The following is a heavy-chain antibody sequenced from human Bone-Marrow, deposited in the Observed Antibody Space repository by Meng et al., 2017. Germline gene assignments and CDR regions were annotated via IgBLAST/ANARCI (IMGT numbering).Heavy chain of an antibody. D-gene: IGHD1-1*01. Sequence: QVQLQQSGAGLLKPSETLSRTCAVYGGSFSGYYWSWIRQPPGKGLEWIGEINHSGSTNYNPSLKSRVTISVDTSKNQFSLKLSSVTAADTAVYYCARGTRPLLFQHWGQGTLVTVSS. CDR2: INHSGST. V-gene: IGHV4-34*01. J-gene: IGHJ1*01. CDR1: GGSFSGYY. CDR3: ARGTRPLLFQH.